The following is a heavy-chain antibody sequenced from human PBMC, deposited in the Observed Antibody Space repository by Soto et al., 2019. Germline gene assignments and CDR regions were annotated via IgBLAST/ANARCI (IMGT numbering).Heavy chain of an antibody. CDR2: INHSGST. J-gene: IGHJ3*02. V-gene: IGHV4-34*01. D-gene: IGHD3-10*01. CDR3: ARGSLLWFGELISAFDI. CDR1: GGSFSGYY. Sequence: SETLSLTCAVYGGSFSGYYWSWIRQPPGKGLEWIGEINHSGSTNYNPSLKSRVTISVDTSKNQFSLKLSSVTAADTAVYYCARGSLLWFGELISAFDIWGQGTMVTVSS.